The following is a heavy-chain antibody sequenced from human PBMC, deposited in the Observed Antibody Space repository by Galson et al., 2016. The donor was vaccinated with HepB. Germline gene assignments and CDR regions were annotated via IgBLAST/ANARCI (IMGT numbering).Heavy chain of an antibody. Sequence: SLRLSCAASGFTFSGYDMHWVRQAPGKGLEWVALISYDGRNKNYVDSVKGRFTISRDNSKNTLYLQMSSLRAEDTAVYYCAKDPLLLGVVMSAATSWGQGTLVTVSP. D-gene: IGHD2-15*01. CDR1: GFTFSGYD. CDR3: AKDPLLLGVVMSAATS. V-gene: IGHV3-30*18. J-gene: IGHJ4*02. CDR2: ISYDGRNK.